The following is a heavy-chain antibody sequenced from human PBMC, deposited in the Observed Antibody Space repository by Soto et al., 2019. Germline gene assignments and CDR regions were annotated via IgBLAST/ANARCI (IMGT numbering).Heavy chain of an antibody. CDR2: IIPILGIA. J-gene: IGHJ6*03. D-gene: IGHD6-13*01. V-gene: IGHV1-69*02. Sequence: QVQLVQSGAEVKKPGSSVKVSCKASGGTFSRYTISWVRQAPGQGLEWMGRIIPILGIANYAQKFQGRVTITADKSTSTAYMELSSLRSEDTAVYYCARVAAAEVYYYYMDVWGKGTTVTVSS. CDR1: GGTFSRYT. CDR3: ARVAAAEVYYYYMDV.